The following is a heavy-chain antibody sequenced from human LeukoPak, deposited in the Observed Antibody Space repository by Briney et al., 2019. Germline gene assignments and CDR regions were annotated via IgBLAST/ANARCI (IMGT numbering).Heavy chain of an antibody. D-gene: IGHD2-2*01. J-gene: IGHJ4*02. CDR2: ISYDGSNK. CDR3: AIDGPAALDY. V-gene: IGHV3-30-3*01. CDR1: GFTFSSYA. Sequence: GGSLRVCCAASGFTFSSYAMHWVRQAPGKGLEWVAVISYDGSNKYYADSVKGRFTISRDNSKNTLYLQMNSLRAEDTAVYYCAIDGPAALDYWGQGTLVTVSS.